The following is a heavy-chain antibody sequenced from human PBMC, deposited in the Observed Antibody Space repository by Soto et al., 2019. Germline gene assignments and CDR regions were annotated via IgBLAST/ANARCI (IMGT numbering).Heavy chain of an antibody. Sequence: QVQLVQSGAEVKTPGASVKVSCKASGYTFANYDINWVRQAPGQGLEWMGWMNPSRASGNTGYAQKFQGRLTMTRDTALSIAHMELSSLGNEDTAVYYCARSDGYNFNWLDSWGQGTLVTVST. CDR1: GYTFANYD. CDR2: MNPSRASGNT. CDR3: ARSDGYNFNWLDS. V-gene: IGHV1-8*01. D-gene: IGHD2-21*01. J-gene: IGHJ5*01.